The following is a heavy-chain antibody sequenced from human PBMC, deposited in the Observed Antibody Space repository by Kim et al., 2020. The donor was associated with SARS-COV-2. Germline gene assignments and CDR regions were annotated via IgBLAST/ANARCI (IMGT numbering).Heavy chain of an antibody. CDR2: IIPVYRRP. Sequence: SVKVSCKASGGTFSEYAVTWVRQAPGQGLEWLGGIIPVYRRPLYAQKFQGRVTITADESTSIAYLELSSLRSDDTAVYFCARDPHKYYGSVTSIDLNDHGGHGTLRTVSS. J-gene: IGHJ4*01. CDR1: GGTFSEYA. CDR3: ARDPHKYYGSVTSIDLNDH. V-gene: IGHV1-69*13. D-gene: IGHD3-10*01.